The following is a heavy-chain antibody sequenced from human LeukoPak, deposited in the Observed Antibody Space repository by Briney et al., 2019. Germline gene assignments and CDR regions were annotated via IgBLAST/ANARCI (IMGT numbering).Heavy chain of an antibody. Sequence: ASVKVSCKASGYTFTGYYMHWVRQAPGQGLEWMGWINPSSGGTNYAQKFQGRVTMTRDTSISTAYMELSRLRSDDTAVYYCARGIREWRAAAGWYFDLWGRGTLVTVSS. J-gene: IGHJ2*01. CDR3: ARGIREWRAAAGWYFDL. V-gene: IGHV1-2*02. CDR1: GYTFTGYY. D-gene: IGHD6-13*01. CDR2: INPSSGGT.